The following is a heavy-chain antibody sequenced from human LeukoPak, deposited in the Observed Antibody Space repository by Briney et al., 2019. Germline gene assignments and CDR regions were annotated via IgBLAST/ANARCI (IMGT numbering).Heavy chain of an antibody. CDR2: IGSISDYV. Sequence: GGSLRLSCAASGFTFSSYGMHWVRQTPGKGLEWVSSIGSISDYVSYADSVKGRFTISRDNAKNSVYLQTNSLRVEDMGVYYCGNSRGSYVWGQGTLVTVSS. D-gene: IGHD3-16*01. V-gene: IGHV3-21*01. CDR3: GNSRGSYV. J-gene: IGHJ4*02. CDR1: GFTFSSYG.